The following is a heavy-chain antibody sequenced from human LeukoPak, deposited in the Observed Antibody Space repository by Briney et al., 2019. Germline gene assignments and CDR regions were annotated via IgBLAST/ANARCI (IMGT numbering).Heavy chain of an antibody. D-gene: IGHD3-10*01. CDR3: ARHKHCSYGSGIDWFDP. CDR2: IYYSGST. Sequence: SETLSLTCTVSGGSISSYCWSWIRQPPGKGLEWIGYIYYSGSTNYNPSLKSRVTISVDTSKNQFSLKLTSVTAADTAVYYCARHKHCSYGSGIDWFDPXXXGXLXTVSS. J-gene: IGHJ5*02. CDR1: GGSISSYC. V-gene: IGHV4-59*08.